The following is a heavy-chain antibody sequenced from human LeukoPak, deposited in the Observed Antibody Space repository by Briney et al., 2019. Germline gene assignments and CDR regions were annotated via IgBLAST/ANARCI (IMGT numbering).Heavy chain of an antibody. D-gene: IGHD3-3*01. J-gene: IGHJ6*02. CDR2: ISGSGGST. Sequence: GGSLRLSCAASGFTFSSYAMSWVRQAPGKGLEWVSAISGSGGSTYYADSVKGRFTISRDNSKNTLYLQTNSLRAEDTAVYYCAKPHVGVPNYGMDVWGQGTTVTVSS. CDR3: AKPHVGVPNYGMDV. CDR1: GFTFSSYA. V-gene: IGHV3-23*01.